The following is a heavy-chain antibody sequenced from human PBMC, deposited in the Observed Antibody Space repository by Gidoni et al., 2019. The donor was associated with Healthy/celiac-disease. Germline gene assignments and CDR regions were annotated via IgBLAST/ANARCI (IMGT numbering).Heavy chain of an antibody. J-gene: IGHJ2*01. V-gene: IGHV1-2*02. D-gene: IGHD4-17*01. Sequence: QVQLVQSGAAVKKPGASVTVSCKASDSTFTGYYMHWVRQAPGQGLEWMGWINPNSGGTNYAQKFQGRVTMTRDTSISTAYMELSRLRSDDTAVYYCAREGTTEGYWYFDLWGRGTLVTVSS. CDR3: AREGTTEGYWYFDL. CDR1: DSTFTGYY. CDR2: INPNSGGT.